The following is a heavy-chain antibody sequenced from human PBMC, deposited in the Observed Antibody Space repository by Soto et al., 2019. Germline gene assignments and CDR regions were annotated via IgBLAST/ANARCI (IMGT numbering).Heavy chain of an antibody. CDR2: IRSKAYGGTT. CDR1: GFTFGDYA. V-gene: IGHV3-49*03. CDR3: TWFGKLEGFDP. Sequence: GGSLRLSCTASGFTFGDYAMSWFRQAPGKGLEWVGFIRSKAYGGTTEYAASVKGRFTISRDDSKSIAYLQMNSLKTEDTAVYYCTWFGKLEGFDPWGQGTLVTVSS. J-gene: IGHJ5*02. D-gene: IGHD3-10*01.